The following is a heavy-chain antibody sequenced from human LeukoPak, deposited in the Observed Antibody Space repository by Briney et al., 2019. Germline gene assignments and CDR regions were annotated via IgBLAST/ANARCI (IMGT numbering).Heavy chain of an antibody. CDR1: GFTFSSYA. D-gene: IGHD3-3*01. V-gene: IGHV3-23*01. J-gene: IGHJ4*02. CDR2: IGGSGGST. Sequence: GGSLRLSCAASGFTFSSYAMSWVRQAPGKGLEWVSAIGGSGGSTYYADSVRGRFTISRDNSKNTLYLQMNSLRAEDTAVYYCAKDFWSGYYDYWGQGTLVTVSS. CDR3: AKDFWSGYYDY.